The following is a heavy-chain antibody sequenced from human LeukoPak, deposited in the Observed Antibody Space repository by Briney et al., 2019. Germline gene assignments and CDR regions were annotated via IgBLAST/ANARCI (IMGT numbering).Heavy chain of an antibody. V-gene: IGHV3-33*06. CDR3: VKDRGDGYRGFDY. CDR1: GFTFSSCG. D-gene: IGHD5-24*01. CDR2: IWYDGTHK. Sequence: PGRSLRLSCAASGFTFSSCGFHWVRQAPGKGLEWVAVIWYDGTHKYYADSVKGRLTISRDNSKNTVYLQMNSLRAEDRAVYYCVKDRGDGYRGFDYWGQGTLVTVSS. J-gene: IGHJ4*02.